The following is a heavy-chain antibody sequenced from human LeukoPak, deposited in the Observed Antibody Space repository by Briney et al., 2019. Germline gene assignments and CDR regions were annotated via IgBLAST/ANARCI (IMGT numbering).Heavy chain of an antibody. J-gene: IGHJ4*02. Sequence: PGGSLRLSCAASGFTFSTYAMSWVRQAPGKGLEWVSAVRGSGSDTYYADSVKGRFTISRDNSKNTLYLQMNSLKAGDTAVYYCARGTGYSYGYFDYWGQGTLVTVSS. CDR1: GFTFSTYA. V-gene: IGHV3-23*01. D-gene: IGHD5-18*01. CDR3: ARGTGYSYGYFDY. CDR2: VRGSGSDT.